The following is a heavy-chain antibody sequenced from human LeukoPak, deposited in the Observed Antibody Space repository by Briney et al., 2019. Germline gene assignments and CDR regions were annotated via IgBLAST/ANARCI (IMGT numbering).Heavy chain of an antibody. J-gene: IGHJ6*03. CDR1: GFTFSSST. CDR3: ASDKTAQLDNYYYYMDV. Sequence: GGSLRLSCAASGFTFSSSTMNWVRQAPGKRLEWVSSISGGSIYIYYADSVKGRFTISRDNGKNSLYLQMNSLRAEDTAVYYCASDKTAQLDNYYYYMDVWGKGTTVTISS. CDR2: ISGGSIYI. V-gene: IGHV3-21*06. D-gene: IGHD6-13*01.